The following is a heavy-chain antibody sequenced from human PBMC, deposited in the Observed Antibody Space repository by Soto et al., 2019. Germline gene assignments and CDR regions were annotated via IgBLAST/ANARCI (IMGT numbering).Heavy chain of an antibody. Sequence: VQVVESGGGLVKPGGSLRLSCAASGFTFSDSYMSWIRQSPGKGMEWVSYVNSLGTYTKYADSVRGRFTISRDNAQNPLYLEITSLTVDDTAVYYCARNYGGASGVNAWGQGTQFTVS. D-gene: IGHD4-17*01. CDR1: GFTFSDSY. CDR3: ARNYGGASGVNA. CDR2: VNSLGTYT. J-gene: IGHJ5*02. V-gene: IGHV3-11*05.